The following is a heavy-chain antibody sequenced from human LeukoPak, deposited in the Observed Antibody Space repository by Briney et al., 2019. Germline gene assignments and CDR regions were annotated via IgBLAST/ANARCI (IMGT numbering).Heavy chain of an antibody. CDR2: IYTSGST. CDR1: GGSISSYY. CDR3: ARDKGYSYGDYYYMDV. D-gene: IGHD5-18*01. V-gene: IGHV4-4*07. J-gene: IGHJ6*03. Sequence: SETLSLTCTVSGGSISSYYWSWIRQPARKGLEWIGRIYTSGSTNYNPSLKSRVTMSVDTSKNQFSLKLSSVTAADTAVYYCARDKGYSYGDYYYMDVWGKGTTVTVSS.